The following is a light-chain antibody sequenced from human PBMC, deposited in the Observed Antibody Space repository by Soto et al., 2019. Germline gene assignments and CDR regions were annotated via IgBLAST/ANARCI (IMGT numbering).Light chain of an antibody. CDR3: QSYDNSLSGHVV. V-gene: IGLV1-40*01. CDR2: GNN. Sequence: QSVLTQPPSVSGAPGQRVTISCTGSSSDIGAGYDVHWYQQLPGTAPKLLIYGNNNRPSGVPDRFSGSKSGTSGSLAITGLQAEDEADYYCQSYDNSLSGHVVFGGGTKVTVL. CDR1: SSDIGAGYD. J-gene: IGLJ2*01.